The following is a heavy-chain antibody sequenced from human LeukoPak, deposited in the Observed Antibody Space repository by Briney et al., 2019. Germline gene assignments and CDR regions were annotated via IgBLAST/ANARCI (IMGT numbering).Heavy chain of an antibody. CDR1: GGSFNGYY. Sequence: SETLSFTGAGYGGSFNGYYWTWIRQPPGNGLEWIGEINHSGSTDYSPSLKGRVNISVDPSKKQFSLKLSGVTVADTAVYYCARGRPYYYDTRPIDPWGQGTLVTVSS. J-gene: IGHJ5*02. D-gene: IGHD3-22*01. V-gene: IGHV4-34*01. CDR2: INHSGST. CDR3: ARGRPYYYDTRPIDP.